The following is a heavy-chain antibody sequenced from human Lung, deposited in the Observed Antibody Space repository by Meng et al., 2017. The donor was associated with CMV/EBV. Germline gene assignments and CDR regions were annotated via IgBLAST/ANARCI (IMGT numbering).Heavy chain of an antibody. D-gene: IGHD7-27*01. CDR1: GYTFAGHY. CDR2: IHYDTGET. Sequence: ASVXVSCKTSGYTFAGHYLHWLRQAPGQGLEWMAWIHYDTGETNYAQNFHGRVTVTRDTSITTVYMELRSLRPDDTAMYYCARDDNWGPDYWGQGTLVTVSS. V-gene: IGHV1-2*02. CDR3: ARDDNWGPDY. J-gene: IGHJ4*02.